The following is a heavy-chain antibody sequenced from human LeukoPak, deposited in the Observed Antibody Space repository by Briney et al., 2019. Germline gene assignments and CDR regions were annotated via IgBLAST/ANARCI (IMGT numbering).Heavy chain of an antibody. D-gene: IGHD3-10*01. Sequence: EGSLRLSCAASGFTVSSNYMSWVRQAPGKGLEWVSVIYSGGSTYYADSVKGRFTISRDNSKNTLYLQMNSLRAEDTAVYYCAREKGVMVRGVINAFDIWGQGTMVTVSS. V-gene: IGHV3-66*01. J-gene: IGHJ3*02. CDR1: GFTVSSNY. CDR3: AREKGVMVRGVINAFDI. CDR2: IYSGGST.